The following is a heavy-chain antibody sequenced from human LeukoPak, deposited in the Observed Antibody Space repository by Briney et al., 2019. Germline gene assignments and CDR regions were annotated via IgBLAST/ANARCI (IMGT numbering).Heavy chain of an antibody. J-gene: IGHJ4*02. CDR1: GYTFTDYY. CDR2: IHPSGGGT. CDR3: ARMAMDPAMVTNFFDL. D-gene: IGHD5-18*01. Sequence: ASVKVSCKASGYTFTDYYMYWVRQAPGQGPECMGVIHPSGGGTTYAQKFQGRVTLTKDTATSTVYIELSSLRSDDTAVYYCARMAMDPAMVTNFFDLWGQGTLLIVSA. V-gene: IGHV1-46*01.